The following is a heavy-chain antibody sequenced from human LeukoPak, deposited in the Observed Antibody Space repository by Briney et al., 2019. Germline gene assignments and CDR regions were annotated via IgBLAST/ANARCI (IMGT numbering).Heavy chain of an antibody. Sequence: PTGGSLSLSCSASGFTFSSYAMGWVRQAPGKGLEWVSFNGAGDGSTQYADPVKGRFTNSRDNSKNTLYLQMNNLRAEDTALYYCARGRGSSSVFDYWGRGTLVTVSS. V-gene: IGHV3-23*01. CDR3: ARGRGSSSVFDY. CDR2: NGAGDGST. J-gene: IGHJ4*02. CDR1: GFTFSSYA. D-gene: IGHD2-15*01.